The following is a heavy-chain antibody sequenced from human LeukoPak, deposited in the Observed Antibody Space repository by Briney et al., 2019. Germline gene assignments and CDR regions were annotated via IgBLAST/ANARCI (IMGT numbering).Heavy chain of an antibody. CDR1: GYTFTSYY. J-gene: IGHJ4*02. D-gene: IGHD3-10*01. V-gene: IGHV1-46*01. CDR3: ARASGSSFLDY. Sequence: ASVKVSCKASGYTFTSYYMHWVRHAPEQGLEWMGIINPSGGSTSYAQKFQGRVTMTRDTYTSTVYMGLSSLRSEDTAVYYCARASGSSFLDYWGQGTLVTVSS. CDR2: INPSGGST.